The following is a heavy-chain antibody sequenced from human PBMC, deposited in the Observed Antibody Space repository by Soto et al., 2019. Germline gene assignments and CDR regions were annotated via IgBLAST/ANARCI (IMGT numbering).Heavy chain of an antibody. CDR1: GGSISSYY. V-gene: IGHV4-59*01. D-gene: IGHD2-8*02. J-gene: IGHJ5*02. Sequence: SETLSLTCTVSGGSISSYYWNWIRQPPGKGLEWIGYIYYSGSTKYNPSLKSRVTISVDTSKNQFSLKLSSVTAADTAVYYCARDLLANWFDPWGQGTLVTV. CDR2: IYYSGST. CDR3: ARDLLANWFDP.